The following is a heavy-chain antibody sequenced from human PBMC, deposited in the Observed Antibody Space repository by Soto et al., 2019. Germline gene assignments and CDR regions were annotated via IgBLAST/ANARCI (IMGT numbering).Heavy chain of an antibody. V-gene: IGHV3-48*02. CDR1: GFPFSIYS. D-gene: IGHD6-19*01. Sequence: EVQLVESGGGLVQPGGSLRLTCAASGFPFSIYSMNWVRQAPGKGLEWSSYITSDTNTIKYADSVKGRFTISRDNAKNLVYLQMHSLRDEDTAVYFCARSVEGHFDYWGQGTVVTVSS. J-gene: IGHJ4*02. CDR3: ARSVEGHFDY. CDR2: ITSDTNTI.